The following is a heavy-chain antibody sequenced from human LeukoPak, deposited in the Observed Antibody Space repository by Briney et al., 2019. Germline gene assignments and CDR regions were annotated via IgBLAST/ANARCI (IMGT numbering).Heavy chain of an antibody. CDR2: IRYDGSNK. CDR3: VREQQLANYFDY. V-gene: IGHV3-30*02. J-gene: IGHJ4*02. D-gene: IGHD6-13*01. Sequence: GGSLRLSCAASGFTFSSYGMHWVRQAPGKGLEWVAFIRYDGSNKYYADSVKGRFTISRDNSKNTLYLQMNSLRAEDTAVYYCVREQQLANYFDYWGQGTLVTVSS. CDR1: GFTFSSYG.